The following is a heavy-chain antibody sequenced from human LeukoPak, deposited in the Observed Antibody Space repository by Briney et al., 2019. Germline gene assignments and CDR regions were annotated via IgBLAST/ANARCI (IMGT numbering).Heavy chain of an antibody. D-gene: IGHD4-23*01. CDR3: ARVLFNSGYDS. J-gene: IGHJ5*01. Sequence: ASVKVSCKASGYTFTGAYMHWVRQAPGQGLEWVGWINPNSGETKFAPKFQGRVTMTRDTSPSTAFMDLGGLRSDDTAVYCARVLFNSGYDSWGQGSLVTVSS. V-gene: IGHV1-2*02. CDR2: INPNSGET. CDR1: GYTFTGAY.